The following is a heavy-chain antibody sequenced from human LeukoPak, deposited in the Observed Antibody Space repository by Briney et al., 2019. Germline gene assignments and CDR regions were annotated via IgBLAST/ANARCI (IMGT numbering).Heavy chain of an antibody. V-gene: IGHV3-30*18. CDR1: GFTFSSYG. J-gene: IGHJ3*02. Sequence: QPGRSLRLSCAASGFTFSSYGMHWVRQAPGKRLEWVAVISYDGSNKYYADSVKGRFTISRDNSKNTLYLQMNSLRAEDTAVYYCAKDSITMVRGVSGDAFDIWGQGTMVTVSS. CDR3: AKDSITMVRGVSGDAFDI. D-gene: IGHD3-10*01. CDR2: ISYDGSNK.